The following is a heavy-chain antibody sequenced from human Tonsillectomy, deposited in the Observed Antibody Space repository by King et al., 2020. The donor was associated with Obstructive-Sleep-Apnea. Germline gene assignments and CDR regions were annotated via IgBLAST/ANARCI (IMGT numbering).Heavy chain of an antibody. J-gene: IGHJ4*02. CDR1: GYTFTSSY. Sequence: EQLVQSGAEVKKPGASVKVSCKASGYTFTSSYMHWVRQAPGQGLEWIGIINPSGGSTGYAQKFQGRVTMTRDTSTSTVYMELSSLGSEDTAVYYCARAQWDRTGPFFDYWGQGTLVTVSS. CDR2: INPSGGST. D-gene: IGHD1-26*01. V-gene: IGHV1-46*03. CDR3: ARAQWDRTGPFFDY.